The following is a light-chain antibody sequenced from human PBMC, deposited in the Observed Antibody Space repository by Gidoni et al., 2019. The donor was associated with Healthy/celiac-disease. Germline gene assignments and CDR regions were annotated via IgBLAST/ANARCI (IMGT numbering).Light chain of an antibody. CDR1: SSNTGAGYP. V-gene: IGLV1-40*01. CDR3: QSYDSSLSGYVV. Sequence: QSVLTQPPSVSGAPAQRVTISCTGSSSNTGAGYPLHWYQQLPGTAPKLLIYGNSHRPSGVPDRFSGSKSGTSASLAITGLQAEDEADYYCQSYDSSLSGYVVFGGGTKLTVL. J-gene: IGLJ2*01. CDR2: GNS.